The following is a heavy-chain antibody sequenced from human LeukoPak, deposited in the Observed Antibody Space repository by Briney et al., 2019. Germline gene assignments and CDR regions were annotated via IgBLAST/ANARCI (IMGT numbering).Heavy chain of an antibody. D-gene: IGHD3-3*01. CDR1: GFTLSSYA. V-gene: IGHV3-23*01. CDR3: AKGRGTTIFGVAQSDY. Sequence: PGGSLRLSCEASGFTLSSYAMSWVRQAPGKGLEWVSALNGGGDYTYYAASVKGRFTISRDNSKNTLFLQMSRLRVEDTAVYYCAKGRGTTIFGVAQSDYWGQGTLVTVSS. J-gene: IGHJ4*02. CDR2: LNGGGDYT.